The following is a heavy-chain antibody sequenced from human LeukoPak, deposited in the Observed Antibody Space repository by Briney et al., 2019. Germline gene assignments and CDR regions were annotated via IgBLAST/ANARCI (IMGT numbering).Heavy chain of an antibody. J-gene: IGHJ6*02. Sequence: GGSLRLSCSASGFPFSSYAMHWVRQAPGKGLEYVSAISDSGGSTYYADSVKGRFTISRDNSKNTLYLQMSSLRAEDTAVYFCVRGCSFGPYGMDVWGQGTTVTVSS. V-gene: IGHV3-64D*09. D-gene: IGHD2-8*01. CDR1: GFPFSSYA. CDR2: ISDSGGST. CDR3: VRGCSFGPYGMDV.